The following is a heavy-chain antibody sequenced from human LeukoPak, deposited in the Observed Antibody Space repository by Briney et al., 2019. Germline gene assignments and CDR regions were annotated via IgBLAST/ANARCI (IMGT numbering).Heavy chain of an antibody. Sequence: SQTLSLTCAISGDSVSSNSAAWNWIRQSPSRGLEWLGRTYYRSKWYNDYAVSVKSRITINPDTSKNQFSLKLNAVTAADTAVYYCARSPQSSSAWYFDYWGQGILVTVSS. CDR3: ARSPQSSSAWYFDY. J-gene: IGHJ4*02. V-gene: IGHV6-1*01. D-gene: IGHD6-19*01. CDR2: TYYRSKWYN. CDR1: GDSVSSNSAA.